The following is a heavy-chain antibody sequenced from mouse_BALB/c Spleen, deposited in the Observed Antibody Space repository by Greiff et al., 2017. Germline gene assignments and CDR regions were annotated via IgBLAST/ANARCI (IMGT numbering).Heavy chain of an antibody. CDR3: TRPITTVVADY. Sequence: QLQQSGTVLARPGASVKMSCKASGYSFTSYWMHWVKQRPGQGLEWIGAIYPGNSDTSYNQKFKGKAKLTAVTSASTAYMELSSLTNEDSAVYYCTRPITTVVADYWGQGTTLTVSS. CDR1: GYSFTSYW. V-gene: IGHV1-5*01. J-gene: IGHJ2*01. D-gene: IGHD1-1*01. CDR2: IYPGNSDT.